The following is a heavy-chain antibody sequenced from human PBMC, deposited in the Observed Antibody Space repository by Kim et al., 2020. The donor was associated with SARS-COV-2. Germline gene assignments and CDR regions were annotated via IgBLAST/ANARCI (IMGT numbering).Heavy chain of an antibody. J-gene: IGHJ6*02. D-gene: IGHD3-9*01. V-gene: IGHV4-61*01. CDR2: IYYSGST. CDR3: ARDQTYYDILTGYYGARVYYYGIDV. CDR1: GGSVSSGSYY. Sequence: SETLSLTCTVSGGSVSSGSYYWSWIRQPPGKGLEWIGYIYYSGSTNYNPSLKSRVTISVDTSKNQFSLKLSSVTAADTAVYYCARDQTYYDILTGYYGARVYYYGIDVWGQGTTLTVSS.